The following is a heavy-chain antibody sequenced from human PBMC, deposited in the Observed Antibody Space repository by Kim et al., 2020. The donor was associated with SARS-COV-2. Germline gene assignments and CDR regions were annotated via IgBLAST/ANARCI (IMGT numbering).Heavy chain of an antibody. V-gene: IGHV3-15*01. Sequence: GGSLRLSCAVSGIPFSNAWFNWVRQSPGKGLEWVGRIKSKTDGGTSDLAAPVKGRFAISRDDSENTLYLVMNNVKTDDSAVYYCTTVSMRWGQGTLVTVS. CDR2: IKSKTDGGTS. D-gene: IGHD2-2*01. CDR1: GIPFSNAW. J-gene: IGHJ4*02. CDR3: TTVSMR.